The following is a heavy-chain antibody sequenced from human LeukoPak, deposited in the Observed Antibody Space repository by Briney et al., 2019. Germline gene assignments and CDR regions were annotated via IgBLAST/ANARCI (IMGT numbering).Heavy chain of an antibody. Sequence: ASVKVSCKASGYTFTSYDINWVRQATGQGLEWMGWMNPNSGNTGYAQKFQGRVTMTRNTSISTAYMELSSLRSEDTAVYYCAKSDDSSGYYYGIVYWGQGTLVTVSS. CDR1: GYTFTSYD. J-gene: IGHJ4*02. CDR3: AKSDDSSGYYYGIVY. V-gene: IGHV1-8*01. CDR2: MNPNSGNT. D-gene: IGHD3-22*01.